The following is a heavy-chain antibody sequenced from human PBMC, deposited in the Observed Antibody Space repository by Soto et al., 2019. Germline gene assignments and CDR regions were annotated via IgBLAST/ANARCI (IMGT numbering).Heavy chain of an antibody. J-gene: IGHJ1*01. CDR2: ISYDGSNK. CDR1: GFTFSSYG. D-gene: IGHD1-26*01. V-gene: IGHV3-30*18. CDR3: AKGAPTTSSEYFQH. Sequence: QVQLVESGGGVVQPGRSLRLSCAASGFTFSSYGMHWVRQAPGKGLEWVAVISYDGSNKYYVDSVKGRFTISRDNSRNTLYLQINSLRAEDTAVYYCAKGAPTTSSEYFQHWGQGTLVTVSS.